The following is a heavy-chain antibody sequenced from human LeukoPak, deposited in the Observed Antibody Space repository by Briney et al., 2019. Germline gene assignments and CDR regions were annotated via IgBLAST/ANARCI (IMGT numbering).Heavy chain of an antibody. CDR1: GYTFTSYG. D-gene: IGHD2-2*01. Sequence: ASVKVSCMASGYTFTSYGISWVRQAPGQGLEWMGWISAYNGNTNYAQKLQGRVTMTTDTSTSTAYMELRSLRSDDTAVYYCARVVPAAIGNWFDPWGQGTLVTVSS. CDR2: ISAYNGNT. CDR3: ARVVPAAIGNWFDP. J-gene: IGHJ5*02. V-gene: IGHV1-18*01.